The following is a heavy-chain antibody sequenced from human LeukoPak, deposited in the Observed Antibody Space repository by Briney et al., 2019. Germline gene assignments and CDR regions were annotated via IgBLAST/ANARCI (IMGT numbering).Heavy chain of an antibody. D-gene: IGHD2/OR15-2a*01. Sequence: GGSLRLSCAASGFTFSSYAMHWVRQAPGKGLEWVAVISYDGSNKYYADSVKGRLTISRDNAKNTLYLQMNSLRAEDTAVYYCARERGLLLRYWFDPWGQGTLVTVSS. CDR2: ISYDGSNK. CDR3: ARERGLLLRYWFDP. J-gene: IGHJ5*02. V-gene: IGHV3-30*04. CDR1: GFTFSSYA.